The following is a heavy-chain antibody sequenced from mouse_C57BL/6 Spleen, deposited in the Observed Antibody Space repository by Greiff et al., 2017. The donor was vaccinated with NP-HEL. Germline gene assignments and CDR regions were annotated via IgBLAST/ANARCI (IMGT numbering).Heavy chain of an antibody. D-gene: IGHD1-1*01. J-gene: IGHJ4*01. CDR2: IDPSDSYT. Sequence: QVQLQQPGAELVRPGTSVKLSCKASGYTFTSYWMHWVKQRPGQGLEWIGVIDPSDSYTNYNQKFKGKATLTVDTSSSTAYMQLSSLTSEDSAVYYGARPYHGMDYYAMDYWGQGTSVTVSS. CDR1: GYTFTSYW. V-gene: IGHV1-59*01. CDR3: ARPYHGMDYYAMDY.